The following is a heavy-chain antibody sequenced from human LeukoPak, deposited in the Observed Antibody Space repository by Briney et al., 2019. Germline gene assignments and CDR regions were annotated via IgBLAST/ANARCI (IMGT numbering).Heavy chain of an antibody. Sequence: HGESLKISCQGSGYSFAAFWIAWVRQMPGKGLELMGLIYPGDSVVRYSPSFEGQVTISADQSITTAYVQWASLRASDTALYFCARASASCGGDCFGFYFFGLWGRGTQVTVSS. CDR2: IYPGDSVV. D-gene: IGHD2-21*02. CDR1: GYSFAAFW. J-gene: IGHJ2*01. CDR3: ARASASCGGDCFGFYFFGL. V-gene: IGHV5-51*01.